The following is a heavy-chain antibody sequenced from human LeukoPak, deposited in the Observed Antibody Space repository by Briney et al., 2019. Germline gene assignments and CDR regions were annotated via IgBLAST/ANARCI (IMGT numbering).Heavy chain of an antibody. D-gene: IGHD6-13*01. J-gene: IGHJ4*02. CDR1: GYTFTGYY. V-gene: IGHV3-30*18. CDR2: ISYDGSNK. CDR3: AKDHRSEAAGLAFDY. Sequence: SCKASGYTFTGYYMHWVRQAPGKGLEWVAVISYDGSNKYYADSVKGRFTISRDNSKNTLYLQMNSLKAEDTAVYYCAKDHRSEAAGLAFDYWGQGTLVTVSS.